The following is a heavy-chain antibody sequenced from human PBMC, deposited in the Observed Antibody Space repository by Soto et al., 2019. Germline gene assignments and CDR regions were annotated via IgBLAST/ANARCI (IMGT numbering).Heavy chain of an antibody. Sequence: SVEGSCGVSGYKLPELSRHCVRQTPGKGLEWMGGFDPEDGETIYAQKFQGRVTMTEDTSTDTAYLELSRLRSEDTAVYYCATAYLGYSSGCYFLDGRDAWHQGTRFTLS. CDR2: FDPEDGET. CDR1: GYKLPELS. J-gene: IGHJ6*02. V-gene: IGHV1-24*01. D-gene: IGHD6-19*01. CDR3: ATAYLGYSSGCYFLDGRDA.